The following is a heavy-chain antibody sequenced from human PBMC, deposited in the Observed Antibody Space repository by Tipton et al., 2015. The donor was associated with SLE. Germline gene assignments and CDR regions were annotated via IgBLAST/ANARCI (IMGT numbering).Heavy chain of an antibody. Sequence: SLRLSCAASGFTFSSYGMHWVRQAPGKGLEWVAVIWYDGSNKYYADSVKGRFTISRDNSKNTLYLQMNSLRAEDTVVYHCAKDGGSYHYYGMDVWGQGTTVTVSS. D-gene: IGHD1-26*01. CDR3: AKDGGSYHYYGMDV. V-gene: IGHV3-30*18. CDR1: GFTFSSYG. CDR2: IWYDGSNK. J-gene: IGHJ6*02.